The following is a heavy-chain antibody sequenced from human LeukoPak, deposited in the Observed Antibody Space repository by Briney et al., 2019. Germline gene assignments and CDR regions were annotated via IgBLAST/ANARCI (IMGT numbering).Heavy chain of an antibody. CDR3: ARLGLEVGGPNWFDP. Sequence: PGGSLRLSCAAPGFSFSSNWLGWVRQAPGTGLEWVAHIKRDGSQKYYLDSVKGRFTISRDNAKNSLYLQMNSLRVEDTAVYYCARLGLEVGGPNWFDPWGQGTLVTVSS. D-gene: IGHD1-1*01. V-gene: IGHV3-7*01. CDR1: GFSFSSNW. J-gene: IGHJ5*02. CDR2: IKRDGSQK.